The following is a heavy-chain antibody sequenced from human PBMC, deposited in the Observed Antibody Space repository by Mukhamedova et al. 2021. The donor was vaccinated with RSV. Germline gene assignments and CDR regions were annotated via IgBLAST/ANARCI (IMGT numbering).Heavy chain of an antibody. Sequence: KSRVTISVDTSKNQFSLKLSSVTAADTAVYYCARLMDGDYEDNYFDYWGQGTLVTVSS. CDR3: ARLMDGDYEDNYFDY. V-gene: IGHV4-39*01. D-gene: IGHD4-17*01. J-gene: IGHJ4*02.